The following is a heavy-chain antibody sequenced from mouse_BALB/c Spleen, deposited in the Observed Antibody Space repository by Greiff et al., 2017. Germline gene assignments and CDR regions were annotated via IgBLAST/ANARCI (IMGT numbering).Heavy chain of an antibody. J-gene: IGHJ3*01. CDR1: GFTFSSYT. D-gene: IGHD3-1*01. V-gene: IGHV5-12-2*01. CDR3: ARHEAARATYWFAY. CDR2: ISNGGGST. Sequence: EVKLVESGGGLVQPGGSLKLSCAASGFTFSSYTMSWVRQTPEKRLEWVAYISNGGGSTYYPDTVKGRFTISRDNAKNTLYLQMSSLKSEDTAMYYCARHEAARATYWFAYWGQGTLVTVSA.